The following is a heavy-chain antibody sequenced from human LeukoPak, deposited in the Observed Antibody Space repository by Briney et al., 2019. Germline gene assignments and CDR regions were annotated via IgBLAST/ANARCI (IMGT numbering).Heavy chain of an antibody. CDR3: ARGVGIGAFDI. CDR2: IYYSGST. D-gene: IGHD7-27*01. Sequence: SETLSLTCTVSGGSISSSSYYWGWIRQPPGKGLERIGSIYYSGSTYYNPSLKSRVTISVDTSKNQFSLKLSSVTAADTAVYYCARGVGIGAFDIWGQGTMVTVSS. V-gene: IGHV4-39*07. J-gene: IGHJ3*02. CDR1: GGSISSSSYY.